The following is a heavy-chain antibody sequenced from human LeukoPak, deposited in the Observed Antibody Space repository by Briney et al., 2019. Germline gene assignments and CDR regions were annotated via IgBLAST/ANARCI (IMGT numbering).Heavy chain of an antibody. CDR3: AKDRYGDYGPFDN. D-gene: IGHD4-17*01. Sequence: GGSLRLSCAASGFNFNSHGMHWVRQAPGKGLEWVALIPSDGSYTYYADSVKGRFTIYRDNSKNTLSMQMNRVRPDDTAVYYCAKDRYGDYGPFDNWGQGTMVTVSS. CDR2: IPSDGSYT. V-gene: IGHV3-30*18. CDR1: GFNFNSHG. J-gene: IGHJ3*02.